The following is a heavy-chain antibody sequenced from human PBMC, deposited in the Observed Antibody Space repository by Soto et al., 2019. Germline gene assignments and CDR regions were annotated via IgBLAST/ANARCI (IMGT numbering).Heavy chain of an antibody. D-gene: IGHD4-17*01. V-gene: IGHV3-20*01. CDR1: GLTFDDYG. CDR2: INWNGGST. CDR3: ARRVTTFDYYYYMDV. Sequence: AGGSLRLSCAASGLTFDDYGMSWVRQAPGKGLEWVSGINWNGGSTGYADSVKGRFTISRDNAKNSLYLQMNSLRAEDTALYHCARRVTTFDYYYYMDVWGKGTTVTVSS. J-gene: IGHJ6*03.